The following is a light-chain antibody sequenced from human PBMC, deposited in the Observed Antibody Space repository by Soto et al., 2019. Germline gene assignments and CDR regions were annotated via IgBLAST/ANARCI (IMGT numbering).Light chain of an antibody. CDR3: SSYAGSPYV. CDR2: EVS. Sequence: QSVLTQPASVSGSPGQSITVSCTGSRNDVGNYNLVSWYQQSPGKAPKLMIYEVSKRPSGVPDRFSGSKSGNTASLTVSGLQAEDEADYYCSSYAGSPYVFGTGTKVTVL. V-gene: IGLV2-14*02. J-gene: IGLJ1*01. CDR1: RNDVGNYNL.